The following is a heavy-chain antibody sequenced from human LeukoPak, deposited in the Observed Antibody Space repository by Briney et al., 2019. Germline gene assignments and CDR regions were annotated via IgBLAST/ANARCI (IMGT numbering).Heavy chain of an antibody. V-gene: IGHV4-39*07. CDR1: GGSISCKSYY. Sequence: SETLSLTCTVSGGSISCKSYYWGWIRQPPGKGLEWIGSIYYIGHTYYNPSLKSRVTISVDTSKNQFSLKLSSVTAADTAVYYCARATMVRGVIRYYFDYWGQGTLVAVSS. CDR3: ARATMVRGVIRYYFDY. D-gene: IGHD3-10*01. CDR2: IYYIGHT. J-gene: IGHJ4*02.